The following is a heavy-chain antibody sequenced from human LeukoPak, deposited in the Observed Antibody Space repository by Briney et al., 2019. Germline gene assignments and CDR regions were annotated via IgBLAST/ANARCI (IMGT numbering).Heavy chain of an antibody. Sequence: GGSLRLSCAASGFTVSSNYMSWVRQAPGKGLEWVSAISGSGGSTYYADSVKGRFTISRDNSKNTLYLQMNSLRAEDTAVYYCAKDRTIFGVVIYYFDYWGQGTLVTVSS. CDR1: GFTVSSNY. D-gene: IGHD3-3*01. CDR3: AKDRTIFGVVIYYFDY. CDR2: ISGSGGST. V-gene: IGHV3-23*01. J-gene: IGHJ4*02.